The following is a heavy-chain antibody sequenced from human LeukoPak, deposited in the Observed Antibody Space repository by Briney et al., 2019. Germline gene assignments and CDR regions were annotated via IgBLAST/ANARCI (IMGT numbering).Heavy chain of an antibody. CDR3: ARDHIVVVPAAMGLYYYYMDV. V-gene: IGHV4-61*02. CDR1: GGSISSGSYY. D-gene: IGHD2-2*01. J-gene: IGHJ6*03. CDR2: IYTSGST. Sequence: TLSLTCTVSGGSISSGSYYWSWIRQPAGKGLEWIGRIYTSGSTNYNPSLKSRVTISVDTSKNQFSLKLSSVTAADTAVYYCARDHIVVVPAAMGLYYYYMDVWGKGTTVTVSS.